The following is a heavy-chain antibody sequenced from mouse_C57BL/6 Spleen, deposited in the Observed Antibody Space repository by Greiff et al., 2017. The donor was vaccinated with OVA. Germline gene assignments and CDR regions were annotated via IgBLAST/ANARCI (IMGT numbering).Heavy chain of an antibody. CDR3: ARSVSWDGFAY. J-gene: IGHJ3*01. Sequence: QVQLQQPGAELVRPGTSVKLSCKASGYTFTSYWMHWVKQRPGQGLEWIGVIDPSDSYTNYNQKFKGKATLTVDTSSSTAYMQLSSLTSEDSAVYYCARSVSWDGFAYWGQGTLVTVSA. V-gene: IGHV1-59*01. CDR1: GYTFTSYW. D-gene: IGHD4-1*01. CDR2: IDPSDSYT.